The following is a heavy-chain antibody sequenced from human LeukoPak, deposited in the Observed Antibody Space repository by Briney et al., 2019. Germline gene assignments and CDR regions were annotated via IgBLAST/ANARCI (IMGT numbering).Heavy chain of an antibody. V-gene: IGHV3-21*01. J-gene: IGHJ5*02. CDR2: ISSSSSYI. D-gene: IGHD1-26*01. CDR1: GSTFSSYS. Sequence: GGSLRLSCAASGSTFSSYSMNWVRQAPGKGLEWVSSISSSSSYIYYADSVKGRFTISRDNAKNSLYLQMNSLRAEDTAVYYCARERNSPESIVGATRVWFDPWGQGTLVTVSS. CDR3: ARERNSPESIVGATRVWFDP.